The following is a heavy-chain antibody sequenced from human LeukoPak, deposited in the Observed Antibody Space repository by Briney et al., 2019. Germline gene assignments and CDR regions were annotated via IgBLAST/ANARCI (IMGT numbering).Heavy chain of an antibody. CDR1: GGSFSGYY. Sequence: SETLSLTCAVYGGSFSGYYWSWIRQPPGKGLEWIGEIKHSGSTNYNPSLKSRVTISVDTSKNQFSLKLSSVTAADTAVYYCAREKQGYCSGGSCYSGWFDPWGQGTLVTVSS. V-gene: IGHV4-34*01. D-gene: IGHD2-15*01. CDR3: AREKQGYCSGGSCYSGWFDP. CDR2: IKHSGST. J-gene: IGHJ5*02.